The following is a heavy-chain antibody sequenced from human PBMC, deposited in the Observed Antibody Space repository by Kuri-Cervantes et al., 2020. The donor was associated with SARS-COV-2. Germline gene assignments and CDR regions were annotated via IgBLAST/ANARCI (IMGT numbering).Heavy chain of an antibody. CDR3: ARDGRTADYDFWSGYAFRRGRVNYYYYMDV. CDR1: GYTFTGYY. J-gene: IGHJ6*03. Sequence: SVKVSCKASGYTFTGYYMHWVRQAPGQGLEWMGGIIPIFGTANYAQKFQGRVTITTDESTSTAYMELSSLRSEDTAVYYCARDGRTADYDFWSGYAFRRGRVNYYYYMDVWGKGTTVTVSS. V-gene: IGHV1-69*05. D-gene: IGHD3-3*01. CDR2: IIPIFGTA.